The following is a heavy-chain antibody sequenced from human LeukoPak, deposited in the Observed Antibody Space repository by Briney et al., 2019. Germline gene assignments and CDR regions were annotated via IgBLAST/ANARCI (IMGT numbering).Heavy chain of an antibody. D-gene: IGHD2-15*01. J-gene: IGHJ4*02. Sequence: SETLSLTCAVYGGSFSGYYWSWIRQPPGKGLEWIGEINHSGSTNYNLSLKSRVTISVDTSKNQFSLKLSSVTAADTAVYYCARVGGTRYCSGGSCYSRPGPIYWGQGTLVTVST. CDR3: ARVGGTRYCSGGSCYSRPGPIY. CDR1: GGSFSGYY. CDR2: INHSGST. V-gene: IGHV4-34*01.